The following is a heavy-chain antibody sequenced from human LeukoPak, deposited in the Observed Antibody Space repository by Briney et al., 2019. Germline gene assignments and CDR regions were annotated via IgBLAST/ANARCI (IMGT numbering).Heavy chain of an antibody. V-gene: IGHV3-48*02. J-gene: IGHJ4*02. CDR1: GFTFREYS. Sequence: GGSLRLSCEAGSGFTFREYSMNWVRQSPGKGLEWISYISSTSSTIYYADSVKDRFTVSGDNVKNSLSLQMNSLRDDDTAVYYCTRSPSLGGSYWGFDYWGQGTLLTVSS. CDR2: ISSTSSTI. CDR3: TRSPSLGGSYWGFDY. D-gene: IGHD1-26*01.